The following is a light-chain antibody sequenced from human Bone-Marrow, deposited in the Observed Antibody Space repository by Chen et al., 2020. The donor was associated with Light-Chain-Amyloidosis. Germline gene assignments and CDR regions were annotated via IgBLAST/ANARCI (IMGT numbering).Light chain of an antibody. Sequence: QSALTQPASVSGSPGQSITISCTGTSGDVGTYNYVSWYQQHPGKAPKIMIYAVSNRPSGFSNRFSSSKSSNAASLTITELQTEDEAEYYCSSFTSSSYYVFGPGTKVTVL. CDR1: SGDVGTYNY. J-gene: IGLJ1*01. V-gene: IGLV2-14*01. CDR3: SSFTSSSYYV. CDR2: AVS.